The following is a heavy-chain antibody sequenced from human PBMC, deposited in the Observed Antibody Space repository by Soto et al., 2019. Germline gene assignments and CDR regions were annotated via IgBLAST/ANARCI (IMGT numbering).Heavy chain of an antibody. CDR2: IWFDGSNK. J-gene: IGHJ4*02. Sequence: QVQLVDSGGGVVQPGRSVRLSCAASGFIFSSYGMHWVRQAPGKGLEWVAGIWFDGSNKYYADSVKGRFTISRDNSRNTLYLQMNGLRAEDTAVYYCARDAKSVETTGGFDYWGQGTLVTVSS. D-gene: IGHD1-26*01. CDR3: ARDAKSVETTGGFDY. V-gene: IGHV3-33*01. CDR1: GFIFSSYG.